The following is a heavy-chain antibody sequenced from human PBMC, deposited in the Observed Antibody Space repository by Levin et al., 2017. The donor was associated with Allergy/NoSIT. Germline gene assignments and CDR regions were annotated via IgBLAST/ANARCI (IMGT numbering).Heavy chain of an antibody. D-gene: IGHD3-22*01. CDR2: IGPDNSDT. V-gene: IGHV5-51*01. J-gene: IGHJ4*02. CDR1: GYTFRNHW. CDR3: VRLESEAYYYVFY. Sequence: RGESLKISCKASGYTFRNHWIGWVRQMPGKGLEWMGIIGPDNSDTRYSPSFEGQVTISVDKSISTAYLQWSSLKASDIGRYYCVRLESEAYYYVFYWGQGTLVTVSS.